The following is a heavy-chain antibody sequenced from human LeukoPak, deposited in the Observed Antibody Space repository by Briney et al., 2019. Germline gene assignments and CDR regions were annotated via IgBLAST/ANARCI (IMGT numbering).Heavy chain of an antibody. Sequence: PSETLSLTCTVSGGSISSSSYYWGWMRQPPGKGVEWIGSIYYSGSTYYNPSLKSRVTISVDTSKNQFSLKLSSVTAADTAVYYCARQYIDILTGYHRGELYWYFDLWGRGTLVTVSS. CDR2: IYYSGST. J-gene: IGHJ2*01. CDR3: ARQYIDILTGYHRGELYWYFDL. D-gene: IGHD3-9*01. V-gene: IGHV4-39*01. CDR1: GGSISSSSYY.